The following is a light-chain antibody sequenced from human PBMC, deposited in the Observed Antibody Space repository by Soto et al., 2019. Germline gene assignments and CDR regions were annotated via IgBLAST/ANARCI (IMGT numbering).Light chain of an antibody. J-gene: IGKJ4*01. CDR2: GAS. CDR3: QEYGSSPPVI. Sequence: EIGLTQSPRTLSLSPGERATLSCRAIQSVSSSYLAWYQQKPGQAPRLVIYGASRRATGIPDRFSGSGSGTDFTLTISRLEPEDFAVYYCQEYGSSPPVIFGGGTKVDIK. V-gene: IGKV3-20*01. CDR1: QSVSSSY.